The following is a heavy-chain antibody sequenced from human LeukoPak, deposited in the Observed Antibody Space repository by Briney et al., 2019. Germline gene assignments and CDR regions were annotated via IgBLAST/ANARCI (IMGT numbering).Heavy chain of an antibody. CDR2: ISAYNGNT. V-gene: IGHV1-18*01. CDR3: ARGGDGDMLTGLVFDY. J-gene: IGHJ4*02. D-gene: IGHD3-9*01. Sequence: ASVKISCEASGYRFTSYGISWVRQAPGQGLEWMGWISAYNGNTNYAQKLKGKVTMTTDTSTSTAYMELRSLRSDDTAVYYCARGGDGDMLTGLVFDYWGQGTLVTVSS. CDR1: GYRFTSYG.